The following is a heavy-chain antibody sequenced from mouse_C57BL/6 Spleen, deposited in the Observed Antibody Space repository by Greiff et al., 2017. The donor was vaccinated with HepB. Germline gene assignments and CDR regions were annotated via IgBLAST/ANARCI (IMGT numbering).Heavy chain of an antibody. D-gene: IGHD1-1*01. V-gene: IGHV3-6*01. J-gene: IGHJ1*03. CDR1: GYSITSGYY. CDR2: ISYDGSN. Sequence: DVQLQESGPGLVKPSQSLSLTCSVTGYSITSGYYWNWIRQFPGNKLEWMGYISYDGSNNYNPSLKNRISITRDTSKNQFFLKLNSVTTEDTATYYWARERLDGSSDVTYFDVWGTGTTVTVAS. CDR3: ARERLDGSSDVTYFDV.